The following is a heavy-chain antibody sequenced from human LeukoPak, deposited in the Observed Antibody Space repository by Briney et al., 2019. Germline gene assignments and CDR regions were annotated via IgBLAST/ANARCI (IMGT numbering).Heavy chain of an antibody. Sequence: PSETLSLTCSVSGFSISSGLYWTWIRQSPGKGLEWIGTVYQTGTTYYNPSLMSRVTISVDTSKNQFSLKLSSVTAADTAVYYCATQEMAYFNYWGQGTLVTVSS. CDR3: ATQEMAYFNY. V-gene: IGHV4-38-2*02. D-gene: IGHD5-24*01. J-gene: IGHJ4*02. CDR1: GFSISSGLY. CDR2: VYQTGTT.